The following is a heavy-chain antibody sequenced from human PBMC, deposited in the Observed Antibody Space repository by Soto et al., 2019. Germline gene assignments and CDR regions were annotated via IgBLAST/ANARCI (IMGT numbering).Heavy chain of an antibody. Sequence: QVQLVQSGAEVKKPGSSVKVSCKASGGTFSSYAISWVRQAPGHGLEWMGGIIPIFGTANYAQKFQGRVTITADESTSTAYMELSSLRSEDTAVYYCARDATPYYYDSSGYYYSYFDYLGQGTLVTVSS. CDR2: IIPIFGTA. D-gene: IGHD3-22*01. CDR3: ARDATPYYYDSSGYYYSYFDY. J-gene: IGHJ4*02. CDR1: GGTFSSYA. V-gene: IGHV1-69*01.